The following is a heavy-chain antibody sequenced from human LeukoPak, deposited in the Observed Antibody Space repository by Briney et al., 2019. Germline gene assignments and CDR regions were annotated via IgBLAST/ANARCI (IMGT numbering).Heavy chain of an antibody. CDR1: GFTFSSYS. CDR3: ARAPSSSSLHTRGPFDY. Sequence: GGSLRLSCAASGFTFSSYSMNWVRQAPGKGLEWVSSISSSSSYIYYADSVKGRFTISRDNAKNSLYLQMNSLRAEDTAVYYCARAPSSSSLHTRGPFDYWGQGTLVTVSS. D-gene: IGHD6-6*01. CDR2: ISSSSSYI. V-gene: IGHV3-21*01. J-gene: IGHJ4*02.